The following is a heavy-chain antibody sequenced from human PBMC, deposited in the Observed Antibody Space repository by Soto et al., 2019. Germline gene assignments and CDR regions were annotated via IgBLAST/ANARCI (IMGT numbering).Heavy chain of an antibody. CDR2: IIPIFGTA. J-gene: IGHJ4*02. Sequence: QVQLVQSGAEVKKPGSSVKVSCKASGGTFSSYAISWVRQAPGQGLEWMGGIIPIFGTANYAQKFQGRVTITADESTSTAYMELSSLSSEDTAVYYCARDYYDSSGYYLDYWGQGTLVTVSS. CDR1: GGTFSSYA. CDR3: ARDYYDSSGYYLDY. V-gene: IGHV1-69*01. D-gene: IGHD3-22*01.